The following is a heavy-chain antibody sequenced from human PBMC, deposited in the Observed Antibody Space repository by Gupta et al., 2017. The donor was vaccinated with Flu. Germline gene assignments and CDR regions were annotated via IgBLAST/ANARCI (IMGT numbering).Heavy chain of an antibody. CDR3: ARVTLLIAAADGINGMDV. J-gene: IGHJ6*02. D-gene: IGHD6-13*01. Sequence: QVQLQESGPGLVKPSETLSLTCTVSGGSISSYYWSWIRQPPGKGLEWIGYIYYSGSTNYNHSLKSRVTISVDTSKNQFSRKLSSVTAADTAVYYCARVTLLIAAADGINGMDVWGQGTTVTVSS. CDR1: GGSISSYY. V-gene: IGHV4-59*01. CDR2: IYYSGST.